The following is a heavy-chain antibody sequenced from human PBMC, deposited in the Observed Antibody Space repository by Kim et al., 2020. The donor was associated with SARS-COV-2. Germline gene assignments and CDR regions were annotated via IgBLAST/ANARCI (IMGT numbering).Heavy chain of an antibody. Sequence: ASVKVSCKASGYTFTSYYMHWVRQAPGQGLEWMGIIKPSGGSTSYAQKFQGRVTMTRDTSTSTVYMELSSLRSEDTAVYYCAREPRRIAARPGDFDYWGQGTLVTVSS. V-gene: IGHV1-46*01. CDR1: GYTFTSYY. CDR3: AREPRRIAARPGDFDY. J-gene: IGHJ4*02. CDR2: IKPSGGST. D-gene: IGHD6-6*01.